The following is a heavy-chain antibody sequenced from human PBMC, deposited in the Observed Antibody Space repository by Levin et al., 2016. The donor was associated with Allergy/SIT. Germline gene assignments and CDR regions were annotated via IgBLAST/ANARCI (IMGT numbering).Heavy chain of an antibody. CDR2: IYSGSDT. D-gene: IGHD3-16*01. J-gene: IGHJ3*02. V-gene: IGHV3-53*01. CDR3: ASHLYDAVWETHTLDAFDI. CDR1: GFTVSSSY. Sequence: GESLKISCAASGFTVSSSYMSWVRQAPGKGLEWVSLIYSGSDTYYADSVKGRFTISRDSSKNTLYLQMNSLRAEDTAVYYCASHLYDAVWETHTLDAFDIWGQGTMVTVSS.